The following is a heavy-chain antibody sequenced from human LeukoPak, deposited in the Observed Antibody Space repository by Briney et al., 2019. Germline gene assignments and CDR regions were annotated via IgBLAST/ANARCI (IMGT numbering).Heavy chain of an antibody. CDR1: GGSFSGYY. J-gene: IGHJ4*02. CDR3: ARGEYSGYYDY. D-gene: IGHD5-12*01. Sequence: SETLSLTCAVYGGSFSGYYWSWIRQPPGKGLEWIGEINHSGSTNYNPSLKSRVTISVDTSKNQFSLKLSSVTAADTAVYYCARGEYSGYYDYWGQGTQVTVSS. CDR2: INHSGST. V-gene: IGHV4-34*01.